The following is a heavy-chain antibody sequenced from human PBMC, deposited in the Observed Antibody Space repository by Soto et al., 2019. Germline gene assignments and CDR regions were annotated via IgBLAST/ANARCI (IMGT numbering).Heavy chain of an antibody. CDR1: GFTFGDYA. CDR3: AMDTSGYNYYFDH. V-gene: IGHV3-49*03. D-gene: IGHD3-22*01. J-gene: IGHJ4*02. CDR2: IRSKSNGGTT. Sequence: EVQLVESGGGLLQPGRSLRLSCTTSGFTFGDYAMSWFSQAPGKGLELVGFIRSKSNGGTTEYGASVKGRFTISRDDSRSIAYLQINSLKTEDTAVYYCAMDTSGYNYYFDHWGQGTLVIVSS.